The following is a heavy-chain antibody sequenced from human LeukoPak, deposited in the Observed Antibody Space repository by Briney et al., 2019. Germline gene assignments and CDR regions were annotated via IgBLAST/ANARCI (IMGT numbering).Heavy chain of an antibody. J-gene: IGHJ4*02. V-gene: IGHV3-9*01. CDR1: GFHFDCYG. CDR3: AKDAAGGLLAYIDY. CDR2: ISWDSDTI. D-gene: IGHD3-16*01. Sequence: GRSLRLPFAASGFHFDCYGMPWGRKTPGKGLEWVPSISWDSDTIGYADSVKGRFTISRDNAKSSLYLQMNSLRAEDTALYYCAKDAAGGLLAYIDYWGQGNLVTVSS.